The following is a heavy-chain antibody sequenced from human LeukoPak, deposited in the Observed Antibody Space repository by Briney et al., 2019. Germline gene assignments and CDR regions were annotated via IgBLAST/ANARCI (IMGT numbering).Heavy chain of an antibody. J-gene: IGHJ4*02. CDR3: VREITGGYFDY. D-gene: IGHD2-15*01. CDR2: IRQDGSEK. V-gene: IGHV3-7*01. Sequence: PGGSLRLSCAASGFTFSSYWMSWVRQAPGKGLEWVANIRQDGSEKYYVDSVKGRFTISRDNAKNSLYLQMNSLRAEDTAVYYCVREITGGYFDYWGPGTLVTVSP. CDR1: GFTFSSYW.